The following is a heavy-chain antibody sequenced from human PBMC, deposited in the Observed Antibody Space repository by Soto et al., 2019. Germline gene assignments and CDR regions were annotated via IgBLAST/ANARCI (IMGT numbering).Heavy chain of an antibody. Sequence: GSLRLSCAASGFTFSDYYMRWIRQAPGKGLEWVAVIYSGGTTYYADSVKGRFTISRDNSRNTLYLQMNSLRAEDTAVYYCVRNTGWDTPMVHWGQGTLVTVSS. J-gene: IGHJ4*02. CDR1: GFTFSDYY. V-gene: IGHV3-66*01. CDR2: IYSGGTT. CDR3: VRNTGWDTPMVH. D-gene: IGHD5-18*01.